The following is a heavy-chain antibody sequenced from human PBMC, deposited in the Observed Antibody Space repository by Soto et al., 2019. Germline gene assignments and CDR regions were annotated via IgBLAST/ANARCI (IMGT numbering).Heavy chain of an antibody. D-gene: IGHD2-21*01. CDR2: ISAGGDT. CDR1: GFVLSDYA. CDR3: ANVPIWCGGSSCYTEGFDS. V-gene: IGHV3-23*01. Sequence: PGGALGLCCVASGFVLSDYAMSWVRQAPGKGLEWVSAISAGGDTYYADSVKGRFTVSRANSKNTLYLQVNSLRAKDTAIYYCANVPIWCGGSSCYTEGFDSWGQGTLVPVSS. J-gene: IGHJ4*02.